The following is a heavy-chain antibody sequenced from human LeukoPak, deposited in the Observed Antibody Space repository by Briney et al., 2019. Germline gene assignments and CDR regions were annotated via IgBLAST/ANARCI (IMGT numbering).Heavy chain of an antibody. J-gene: IGHJ4*02. CDR2: ISFSGTYI. CDR3: AKETLS. V-gene: IGHV3-21*04. CDR1: GFTFSSYS. Sequence: GGSLRLSCAASGFTFSSYSMNWVRQAPGKGLEWVSSISFSGTYIFYADSVKGRFTISRDNAKNSLYLQMNSLRAEDTAVYYCAKETLSWGQGTLVTVSS.